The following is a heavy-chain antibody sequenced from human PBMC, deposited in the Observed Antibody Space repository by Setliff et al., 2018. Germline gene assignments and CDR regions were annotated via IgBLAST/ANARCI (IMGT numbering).Heavy chain of an antibody. CDR1: GGSFSGYY. D-gene: IGHD3-22*01. V-gene: IGHV4-34*01. J-gene: IGHJ3*02. CDR3: ARRGDINGYYYHEDAFDI. Sequence: SETLSLTCADYGGSFSGYYWNWMRQPPGKGLEWIGEINHSGSTNYNPSLKSRVTTSVDTSKNQFSLNLTSVTAADTAVYYCARRGDINGYYYHEDAFDIWGQGTMVTVSS. CDR2: INHSGST.